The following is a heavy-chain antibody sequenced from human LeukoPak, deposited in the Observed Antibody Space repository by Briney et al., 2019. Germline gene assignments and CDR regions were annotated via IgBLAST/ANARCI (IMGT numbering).Heavy chain of an antibody. CDR2: ISAYNGNT. D-gene: IGHD4-17*01. CDR1: GYTFTSYG. Sequence: ASVKVSCKASGYTFTSYGISWVRQAPGQGLEWMGWISAYNGNTNHAQKLQGRVTMTKDTSTSTAYMELRSLRSDDMAVYYCAREDVMTTVTTSFDYWGQGTLVTVSS. V-gene: IGHV1-18*03. CDR3: AREDVMTTVTTSFDY. J-gene: IGHJ4*02.